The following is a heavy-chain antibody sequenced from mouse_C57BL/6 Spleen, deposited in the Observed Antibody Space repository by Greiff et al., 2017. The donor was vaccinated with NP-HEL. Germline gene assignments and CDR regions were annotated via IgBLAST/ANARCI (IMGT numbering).Heavy chain of an antibody. V-gene: IGHV1-53*01. D-gene: IGHD1-1*01. CDR1: GYTFTSYW. Sequence: QVQLQQSGTELVKPGASVKLSCKASGYTFTSYWMHWVKQRPGQGLEWIGNINPSNGGTNYNEKFKSKATLTVDKSSSTAYMQLSSLTSEDSAVYYCAREIYYGSSNWYFDVWGTGTTVTVSS. CDR2: INPSNGGT. CDR3: AREIYYGSSNWYFDV. J-gene: IGHJ1*03.